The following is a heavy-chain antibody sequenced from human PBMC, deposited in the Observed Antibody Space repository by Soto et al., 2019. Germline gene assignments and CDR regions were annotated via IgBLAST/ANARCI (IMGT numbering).Heavy chain of an antibody. V-gene: IGHV4-39*01. CDR3: RGIQLPPSTEAQDAFDI. CDR1: GGSISSSSYY. J-gene: IGHJ3*02. CDR2: IYYSGST. D-gene: IGHD5-18*01. Sequence: SETLSLTCTVSGGSISSSSYYWGWIRQPPGKGLEWIGSIYYSGSTYYNPSLKSRVTISVDTSKNQFSLKLSSVTAADTAVYYCRGIQLPPSTEAQDAFDIWGQGTMVTVSS.